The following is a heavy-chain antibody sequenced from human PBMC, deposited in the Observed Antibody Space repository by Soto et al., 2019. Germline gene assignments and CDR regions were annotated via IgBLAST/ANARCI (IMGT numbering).Heavy chain of an antibody. D-gene: IGHD2-15*01. CDR2: LLYDGINK. J-gene: IGHJ4*02. CDR1: GFTFSSYG. V-gene: IGHV3-30*18. Sequence: GSLRLSCAASGFTFSSYGMHWVRQAPGKGLEWLVFLLYDGINKYYADSVNGRFTISRDFSKNTLFLQMNSLRVEDTAVYYCAKDLKSTGGLFDYWGQGTLVTVSS. CDR3: AKDLKSTGGLFDY.